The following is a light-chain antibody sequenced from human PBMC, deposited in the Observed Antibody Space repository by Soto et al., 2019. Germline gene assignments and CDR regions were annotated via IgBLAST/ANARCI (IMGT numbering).Light chain of an antibody. Sequence: QSALTQPASVSASPGQSITISCTGTRSDVGGYNYVSWYQQHPGKAPKLMIYEVSNRPSGVSDRFSASKSANTASLTISGLQPEDEADYYCSSYTSDSTWVFGGGTKVTVL. CDR1: RSDVGGYNY. J-gene: IGLJ3*02. V-gene: IGLV2-14*01. CDR3: SSYTSDSTWV. CDR2: EVS.